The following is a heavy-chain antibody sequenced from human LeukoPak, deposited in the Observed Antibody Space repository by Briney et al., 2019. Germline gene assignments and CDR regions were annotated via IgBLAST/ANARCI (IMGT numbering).Heavy chain of an antibody. D-gene: IGHD3-3*01. CDR1: GFTFSTYW. CDR3: TRDLVFGVVPDI. Sequence: GGSLRLSCAASGFTFSTYWMSWVRQAPGKGLEWVANIKQDGSEKYYVDSVKGRFAISRDNAKNLLYLQMNSLRAEDTAVYYCTRDLVFGVVPDIWGQGTLVTVSS. CDR2: IKQDGSEK. J-gene: IGHJ4*02. V-gene: IGHV3-7*01.